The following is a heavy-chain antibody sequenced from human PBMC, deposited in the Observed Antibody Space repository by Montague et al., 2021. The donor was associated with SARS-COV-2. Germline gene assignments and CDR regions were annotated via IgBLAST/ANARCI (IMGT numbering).Heavy chain of an antibody. CDR2: IYYSGST. Sequence: SETLSLTCSVSGGSISSSNYYWGWIRQPPGKGLEWIGGIYYSGSTYYNPSLKSRVAISVDTSKNQFSLLRSMTAADTAVFYCAREGFSSGYYETWGQGTLVTVSS. CDR3: AREGFSSGYYET. J-gene: IGHJ5*02. V-gene: IGHV4-39*02. CDR1: GGSISSSNYY. D-gene: IGHD3-22*01.